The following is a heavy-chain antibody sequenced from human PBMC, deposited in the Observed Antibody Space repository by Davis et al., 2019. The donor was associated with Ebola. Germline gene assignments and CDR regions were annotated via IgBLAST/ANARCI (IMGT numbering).Heavy chain of an antibody. Sequence: ASVKVSCKASGYTFTGYDINWVRQATGQGLEWMGWMNPNSGNTGYAQKFQGRVTMTRNISITTAYMELSSLGSEDTAMYYCARGRLPPAYYYFGMDVWGKGTTVTVST. CDR2: MNPNSGNT. J-gene: IGHJ6*04. V-gene: IGHV1-8*01. D-gene: IGHD2-2*01. CDR3: ARGRLPPAYYYFGMDV. CDR1: GYTFTGYD.